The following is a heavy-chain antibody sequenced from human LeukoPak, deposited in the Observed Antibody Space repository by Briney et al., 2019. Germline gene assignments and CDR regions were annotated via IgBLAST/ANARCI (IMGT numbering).Heavy chain of an antibody. CDR2: INWNGGST. D-gene: IGHD3-10*01. Sequence: PGGSLRLSCAASGFTFDDYGMSWVRQAPGKGLEWVSGINWNGGSTGYADSVKGRFTISRDNAKNSLYLQMNSLRAEDTALYYCARVGDGLSSGSYYDPSFDYWGQGTLVTVSS. J-gene: IGHJ4*02. V-gene: IGHV3-20*04. CDR1: GFTFDDYG. CDR3: ARVGDGLSSGSYYDPSFDY.